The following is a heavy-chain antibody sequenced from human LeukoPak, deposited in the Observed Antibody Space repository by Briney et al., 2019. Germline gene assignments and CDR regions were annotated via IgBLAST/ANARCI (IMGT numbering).Heavy chain of an antibody. CDR1: GGSISSSSYS. V-gene: IGHV4-39*01. D-gene: IGHD3-3*01. CDR3: ARLRFDIWSGYTHPYFDY. Sequence: SETLSFTCTVSGGSISSSSYSWGWIRQPPGNGLEWIGSIYYSGTTYYNPSLKSRVTISVDTSKIQFSLKLSSVAATDTAVYFCARLRFDIWSGYTHPYFDYWGQGTLVTVSS. CDR2: IYYSGTT. J-gene: IGHJ4*02.